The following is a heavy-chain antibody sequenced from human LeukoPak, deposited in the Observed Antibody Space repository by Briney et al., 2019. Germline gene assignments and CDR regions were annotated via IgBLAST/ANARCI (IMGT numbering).Heavy chain of an antibody. CDR1: GGSFSSYY. CDR3: ASIAGHYYFDY. V-gene: IGHV4-39*01. Sequence: SETLSLTCAVYGGSFSSYYWGWIRQPPGKGLEWIGSIYYSGSTYYNPSLKSRVTISVDTSKNQFSLKLSSVTAADTAVYYCASIAGHYYFDYWGQGTLVTVSS. CDR2: IYYSGST. J-gene: IGHJ4*02. D-gene: IGHD1-26*01.